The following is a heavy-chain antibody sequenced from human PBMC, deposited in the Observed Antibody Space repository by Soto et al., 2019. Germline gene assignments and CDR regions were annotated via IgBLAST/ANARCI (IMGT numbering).Heavy chain of an antibody. V-gene: IGHV1-8*01. CDR3: ARGINYYASGDDAFDS. J-gene: IGHJ3*02. CDR2: MNPNSGNT. CDR1: GYTFTSYD. Sequence: QVQLVQSGAEVKKPGASVKVSCKASGYTFTSYDINWVRQATGQGLEWMGWMNPNSGNTGYAQNFQSRVTMTRNTSIRTAYMELSSLRSEDTAVYYCARGINYYASGDDAFDSWGQGTMVTVSS. D-gene: IGHD3-10*01.